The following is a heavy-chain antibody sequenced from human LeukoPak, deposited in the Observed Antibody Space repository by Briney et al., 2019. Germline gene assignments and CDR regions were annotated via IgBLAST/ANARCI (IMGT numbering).Heavy chain of an antibody. Sequence: PSETLSLTCTVSGGSISSSSYYWGWIRQPPGKGLEWIGSIYYSGSTYYNPSLKSRVTISVDTSKNQFSLKLSSVTAADTAVYYCARPRYYDSSGYTYYFDYWGQGTLVTVSS. J-gene: IGHJ4*02. D-gene: IGHD3-22*01. V-gene: IGHV4-39*01. CDR1: GGSISSSSYY. CDR3: ARPRYYDSSGYTYYFDY. CDR2: IYYSGST.